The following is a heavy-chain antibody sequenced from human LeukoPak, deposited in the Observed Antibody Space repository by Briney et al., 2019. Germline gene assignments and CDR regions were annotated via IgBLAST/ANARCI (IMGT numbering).Heavy chain of an antibody. CDR3: SANFDF. D-gene: IGHD6-25*01. V-gene: IGHV3-33*01. J-gene: IGHJ4*02. Sequence: GGSLRLSCAASGFTFTNYGMHWVRQAPGKGLEWVAVIWYDGSNQYYADSVKGRFTISRDNSKNTLYLQMNSLRAEDTAVYYCSANFDFWGQGTLVTVSS. CDR2: IWYDGSNQ. CDR1: GFTFTNYG.